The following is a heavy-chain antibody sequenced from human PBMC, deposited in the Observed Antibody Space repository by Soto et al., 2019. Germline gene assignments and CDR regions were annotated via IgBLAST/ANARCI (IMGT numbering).Heavy chain of an antibody. CDR2: ISGSGVST. J-gene: IGHJ3*01. CDR3: AKIYISSSEDAFDV. V-gene: IGHV3-23*01. Sequence: EVELLESGGGLVQPGGSLQLSCVGSGFTFDSNSMSWVRLVPGKGLEWVSFISGSGVSTSYAESVKGRVIVSRDNSKKMVFLQMHSLRVEDTATYYCAKIYISSSEDAFDVWGQGTTVTVSS. CDR1: GFTFDSNS. D-gene: IGHD5-12*01.